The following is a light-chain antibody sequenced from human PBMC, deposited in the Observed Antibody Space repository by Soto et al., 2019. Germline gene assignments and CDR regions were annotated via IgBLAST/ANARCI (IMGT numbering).Light chain of an antibody. CDR2: YDN. V-gene: IGLV1-44*01. Sequence: QSVLTQPPSASGTPGQRVTISCSGSNSNIGSNTVNWYQQLPGTAPKLLIYYDNLRPSGVPDRISGSNSGTSASLAISGLQSDDEADYYCAAWDDSLNGRVFGTGTKLTVL. J-gene: IGLJ1*01. CDR3: AAWDDSLNGRV. CDR1: NSNIGSNT.